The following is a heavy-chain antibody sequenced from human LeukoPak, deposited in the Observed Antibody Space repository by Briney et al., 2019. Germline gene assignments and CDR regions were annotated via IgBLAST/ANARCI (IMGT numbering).Heavy chain of an antibody. D-gene: IGHD2-2*01. J-gene: IGHJ4*02. CDR3: ASGLRYCSSTSCYFPY. CDR2: INHSGST. CDR1: GGSFSGYY. Sequence: SETLSLTCAVYGGSFSGYYWSWIRQPPGKGLEWIGEINHSGSTNYNPSLKSRVTISVDTSKNQFSLKLSSVTAADTAVYYCASGLRYCSSTSCYFPYWGQGTLVTVSS. V-gene: IGHV4-34*01.